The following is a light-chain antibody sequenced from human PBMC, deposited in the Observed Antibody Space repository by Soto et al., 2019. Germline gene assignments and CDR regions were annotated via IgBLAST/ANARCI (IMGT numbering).Light chain of an antibody. CDR1: SSDVGDYNY. J-gene: IGLJ1*01. V-gene: IGLV2-14*01. CDR3: FSHRGGDSHV. Sequence: QSVLTQPASVSGSPGQSITISCTGTSSDVGDYNYVSWYQQVPGKAPKVMIYEVTNRPSGVSNRFSGSKTGNTASLTISGLQAEDEADYYCFSHRGGDSHVFGTGTKVTVL. CDR2: EVT.